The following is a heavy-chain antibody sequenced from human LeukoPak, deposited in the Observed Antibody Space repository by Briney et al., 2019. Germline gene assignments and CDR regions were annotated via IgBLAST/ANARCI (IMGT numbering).Heavy chain of an antibody. D-gene: IGHD4-23*01. CDR2: IRYDGSKK. CDR1: GFTFSNYG. CDR3: AKGGNSGSY. J-gene: IGHJ4*02. V-gene: IGHV3-30*02. Sequence: GGSLRLSCAASGFTFSNYGMHWVRQAQGKGLEWVAFIRYDGSKKDYADSVKGRFTISRDNSKNTLFLQMNSLRAEDTAVYYCAKGGNSGSYWGQGTLVTVSS.